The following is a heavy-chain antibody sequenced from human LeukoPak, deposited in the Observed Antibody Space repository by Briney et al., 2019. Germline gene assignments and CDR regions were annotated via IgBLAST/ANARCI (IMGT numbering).Heavy chain of an antibody. V-gene: IGHV1-46*01. CDR3: ARSKRRLDFDY. J-gene: IGHJ4*02. CDR2: ISPSGGST. D-gene: IGHD6-19*01. Sequence: ASVKVSCKASGYTFTSYYMHWVRQAPGQGPEWMGVISPSGGSTTYAQKFQGRVTLTRDMSTSTDYLELSSLRSEDTAVYYCARSKRRLDFDYWGQGTLVTVSS. CDR1: GYTFTSYY.